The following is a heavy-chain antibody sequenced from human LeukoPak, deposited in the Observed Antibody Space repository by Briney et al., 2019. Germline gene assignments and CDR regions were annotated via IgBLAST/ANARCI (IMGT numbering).Heavy chain of an antibody. J-gene: IGHJ4*02. Sequence: GGSLRLSCAASGVTFSNYAMTWVRQAPGKGPEWVSTISGTGSNTYYADSVKGRLTISRDNSKNTLYLQMYSLRAEDTAVYYCAKDLGGYSYGRIDYWGQGTLVTVSS. V-gene: IGHV3-23*01. CDR2: ISGTGSNT. CDR3: AKDLGGYSYGRIDY. CDR1: GVTFSNYA. D-gene: IGHD5-18*01.